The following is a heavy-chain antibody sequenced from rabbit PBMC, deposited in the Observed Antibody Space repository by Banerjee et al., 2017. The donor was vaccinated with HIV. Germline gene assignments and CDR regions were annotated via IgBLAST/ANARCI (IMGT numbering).Heavy chain of an antibody. V-gene: IGHV1S45*01. J-gene: IGHJ4*01. Sequence: QEQLEESGGDLVKPEGSLTLTCTASGFDFTSYGVSWVRQAPGKGLEWIAAIDAGSSATTYYASWAKGRFTISKTSSTTVTLQMTSLTAADTATYFCARDLAGVIGWNFSLWGPGTLVTVS. CDR1: GFDFTSYG. CDR3: ARDLAGVIGWNFSL. CDR2: IDAGSSATT. D-gene: IGHD4-1*01.